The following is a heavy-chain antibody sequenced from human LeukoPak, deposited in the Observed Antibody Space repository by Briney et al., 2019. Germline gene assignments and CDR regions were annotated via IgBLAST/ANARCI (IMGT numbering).Heavy chain of an antibody. CDR1: GFTFSSYW. D-gene: IGHD3-10*01. CDR2: IRQDGSEK. J-gene: IGHJ4*02. V-gene: IGHV3-7*01. Sequence: GGSLRLSCAASGFTFSSYWMSWVRQAPGKGLEWVANIRQDGSEKYYVNSVKGRFTISRDNAKNSLYLQMNSLRAEDTAVYYCARDKTFKGWLGELSFNGDYWGQGTLVTVSS. CDR3: ARDKTFKGWLGELSFNGDY.